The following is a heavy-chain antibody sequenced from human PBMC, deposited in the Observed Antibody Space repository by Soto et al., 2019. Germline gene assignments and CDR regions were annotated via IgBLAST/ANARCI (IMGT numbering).Heavy chain of an antibody. J-gene: IGHJ6*02. CDR2: IKQDGSEK. CDR3: ARDRRAARPLYYYYGMDV. CDR1: GFTFSSDW. V-gene: IGHV3-7*01. Sequence: HPGGSLRLSCAASGFTFSSDWMSWVRQAPGKGLEWVANIKQDGSEKYYVDSVKGRFTISRDNATNSLYLQMNSLRAEATAVYYCARDRRAARPLYYYYGMDVWGQGTPVTVSS. D-gene: IGHD6-6*01.